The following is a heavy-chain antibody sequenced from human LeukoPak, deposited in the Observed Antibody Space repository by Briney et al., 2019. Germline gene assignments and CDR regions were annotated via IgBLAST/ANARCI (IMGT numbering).Heavy chain of an antibody. CDR1: GFTFSSYA. CDR2: ISGSGGST. D-gene: IGHD3-16*02. J-gene: IGHJ4*02. CDR3: AKDGIFGGVITYYFDY. Sequence: GGSLRLSCAASGFTFSSYAMSWVRQAPGKGLEWVSAISGSGGSTYYADSVKGRFTISRDNSKNTLYLQMNSLRAEDTALYYCAKDGIFGGVITYYFDYWGQGTLVTVSS. V-gene: IGHV3-23*01.